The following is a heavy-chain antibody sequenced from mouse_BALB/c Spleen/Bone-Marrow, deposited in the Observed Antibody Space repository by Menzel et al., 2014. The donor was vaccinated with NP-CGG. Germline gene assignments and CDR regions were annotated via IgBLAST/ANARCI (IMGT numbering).Heavy chain of an antibody. CDR3: VSTFDY. D-gene: IGHD1-1*01. J-gene: IGHJ2*01. V-gene: IGHV1-66*01. CDR2: IFPGSGNT. Sequence: QVQLKESGPELVKPGASVKISCKASGYSFTSYYIHWVKQRPGQGLEWIGWIFPGSGNTKYNEKFKGKATLTADTSSSTAFMQLSSLTSEDSAVYFCVSTFDYWGQGTTLTVSS. CDR1: GYSFTSYY.